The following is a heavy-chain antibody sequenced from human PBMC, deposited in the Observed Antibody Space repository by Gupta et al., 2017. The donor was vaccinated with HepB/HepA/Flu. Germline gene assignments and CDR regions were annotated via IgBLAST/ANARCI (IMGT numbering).Heavy chain of an antibody. D-gene: IGHD6-13*01. V-gene: IGHV1-2*04. Sequence: QVQLVPSGAEVKKPGASVRVSCTASGYSFTGQHIHWVRQAPGQGLEWMGWINPNSGGTLYAQKIQDWVTMSRDTSISTAYMELRGLKSDDPAIYDGARGGCIALEFDYWGQGTLVTVSS. CDR2: INPNSGGT. CDR3: ARGGCIALEFDY. CDR1: GYSFTGQH. J-gene: IGHJ4*02.